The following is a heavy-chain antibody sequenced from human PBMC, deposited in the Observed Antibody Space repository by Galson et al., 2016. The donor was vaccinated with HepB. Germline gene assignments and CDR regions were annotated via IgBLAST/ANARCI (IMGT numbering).Heavy chain of an antibody. CDR2: MSHDGSNK. J-gene: IGHJ4*02. D-gene: IGHD3-3*01. CDR3: ARGVATIFGVLIIARGY. CDR1: GFDLSSYG. V-gene: IGHV3-30*03. Sequence: SLRLSCAASGFDLSSYGMHWIRQAPGKGLEWVAVMSHDGSNKYHADSVKGRFTISRDNSKNPVYLQMKSLRADGTAVYYCARGVATIFGVLIIARGYWGQGTLVTVSS.